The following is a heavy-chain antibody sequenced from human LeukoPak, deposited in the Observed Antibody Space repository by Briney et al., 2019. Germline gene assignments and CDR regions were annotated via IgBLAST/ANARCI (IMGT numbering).Heavy chain of an antibody. J-gene: IGHJ3*02. CDR2: IKQEGSEK. V-gene: IGHV3-7*01. CDR1: VFTFSSQW. CDR3: ASGYYDSSGYRTI. D-gene: IGHD3-22*01. Sequence: GGSLRLSCAASVFTFSSQWMSWVRQAPGKGLEGVANIKQEGSEKYYVDSVKGRFTISRDNAKNSLYLQMNSLRAEDTAVYYCASGYYDSSGYRTIWGQGTMVTVSS.